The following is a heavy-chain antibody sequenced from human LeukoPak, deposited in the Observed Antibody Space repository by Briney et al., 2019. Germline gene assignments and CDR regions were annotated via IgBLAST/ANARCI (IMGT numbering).Heavy chain of an antibody. V-gene: IGHV4-38-2*01. D-gene: IGHD3-3*01. CDR1: GYSISSGYY. CDR3: AGAGDFWSGYYADFDY. CDR2: IYHSGST. J-gene: IGHJ4*02. Sequence: PSETLSLTCAVSGYSISSGYYWGWIRQPPGKGLEWIRSIYHSGSTYYNPSLKSRVTISVDTSKNQFSLKLSSVTAADTAVYYCAGAGDFWSGYYADFDYWGQGTLVTVSS.